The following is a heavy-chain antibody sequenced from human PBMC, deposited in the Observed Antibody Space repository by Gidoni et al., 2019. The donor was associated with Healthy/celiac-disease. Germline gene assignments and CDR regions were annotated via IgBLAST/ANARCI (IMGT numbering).Heavy chain of an antibody. CDR2: INHSGST. CDR3: ARGPFLWFGDSKNRREWFDP. CDR1: GGSFSGYY. D-gene: IGHD3-10*01. J-gene: IGHJ5*02. Sequence: QVQLQQWGAGLVKPSETLSLTCAVYGGSFSGYYWSWIRQPPGKGLEWIGEINHSGSTNYNPSLKSRVTISVDTSKNQFSLNLSSVTAADTAVYYCARGPFLWFGDSKNRREWFDPWGQGTLVTVSS. V-gene: IGHV4-34*01.